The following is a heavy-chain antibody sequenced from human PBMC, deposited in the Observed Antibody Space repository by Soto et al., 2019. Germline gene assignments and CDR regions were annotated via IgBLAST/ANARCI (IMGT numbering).Heavy chain of an antibody. J-gene: IGHJ6*03. D-gene: IGHD3-9*01. CDR3: ARSFFDRSYYCYYMDV. CDR2: IYPGDSDT. V-gene: IGHV5-51*01. Sequence: GESLKISCKGSGYSFTTYWIGWVRQVPGKGLEWLGIIYPGDSDTRYSPSFQGQVTISADKSISTAYLQWSSLKASDTAMYYCARSFFDRSYYCYYMDVWGKGTTVTVSS. CDR1: GYSFTTYW.